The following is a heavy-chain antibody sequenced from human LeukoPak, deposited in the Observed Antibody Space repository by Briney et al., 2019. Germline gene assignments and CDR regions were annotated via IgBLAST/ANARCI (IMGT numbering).Heavy chain of an antibody. D-gene: IGHD3-22*01. CDR1: GYTFTGYC. Sequence: ASVKVSCKASGYTFTGYCMHWVRQAPGQGLEWMGWINPNSGGTNYAQKFQGRVTMTRDTSISTAYMELSRLRSDDTAVYYCARVDNYDSSGYYFWFDPWGQGTLVTVSS. J-gene: IGHJ5*02. V-gene: IGHV1-2*02. CDR2: INPNSGGT. CDR3: ARVDNYDSSGYYFWFDP.